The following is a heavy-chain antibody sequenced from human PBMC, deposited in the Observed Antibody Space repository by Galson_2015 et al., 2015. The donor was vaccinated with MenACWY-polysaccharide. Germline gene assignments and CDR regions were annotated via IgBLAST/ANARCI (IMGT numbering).Heavy chain of an antibody. Sequence: SLRLSGGASGFTFSDPYMTWIRQAPGKGLEWLSYIRGDGTTIYYADSVKGRFTISRENSKKSLYLQMNRLRAEDTAVYYCARLPGLGWCAFDSWGQGTLVTVSS. CDR2: IRGDGTTI. D-gene: IGHD3/OR15-3a*01. CDR3: ARLPGLGWCAFDS. J-gene: IGHJ4*02. CDR1: GFTFSDPY. V-gene: IGHV3-11*01.